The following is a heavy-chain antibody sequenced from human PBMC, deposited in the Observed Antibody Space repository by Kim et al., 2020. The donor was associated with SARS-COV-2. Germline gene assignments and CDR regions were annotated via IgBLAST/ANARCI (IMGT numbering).Heavy chain of an antibody. J-gene: IGHJ3*02. V-gene: IGHV3-21*01. D-gene: IGHD2-15*01. Sequence: GGSLRLSCAASGFTFSSYSMNWVRQAPGKGLEWVSSISSSSSYIYYADSVKGRFTISRDNAKNSLYLQMNSLRAEDTAVYYCARDSESAGGDIWGQGTMVTVSS. CDR3: ARDSESAGGDI. CDR1: GFTFSSYS. CDR2: ISSSSSYI.